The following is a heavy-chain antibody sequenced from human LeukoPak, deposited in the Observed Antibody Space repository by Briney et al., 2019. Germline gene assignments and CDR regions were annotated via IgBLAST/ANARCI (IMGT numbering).Heavy chain of an antibody. CDR2: ISGSGHRT. CDR1: GFTFSSYV. CDR3: ARVSGTIQIWPQPFGDGMGV. D-gene: IGHD5-18*01. V-gene: IGHV3-23*01. Sequence: PGGSLRLSCAASGFTFSSYVMSWVRQAPGRGLECVSAISGSGHRTYYADSVKGRFTISRDNSKNTLYLQMNSLTAEDTAVYYCARVSGTIQIWPQPFGDGMGVWGQGTTVTVSS. J-gene: IGHJ6*02.